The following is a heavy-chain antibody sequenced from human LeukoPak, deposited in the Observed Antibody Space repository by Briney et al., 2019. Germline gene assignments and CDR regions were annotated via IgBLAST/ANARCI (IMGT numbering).Heavy chain of an antibody. D-gene: IGHD2-21*02. CDR1: GGSISSSSYY. CDR2: IYYSGST. V-gene: IGHV4-39*01. CDR3: ASPVVVTAIGDY. Sequence: SETLSLTCTVSGGSISSSSYYWGWIRQPPGKGREWIGSIYYSGSTYYNPSLKSRVTISVDTSKNQFSLKLSSVTAADTAVYYCASPVVVTAIGDYWGQGTLVTVSS. J-gene: IGHJ4*02.